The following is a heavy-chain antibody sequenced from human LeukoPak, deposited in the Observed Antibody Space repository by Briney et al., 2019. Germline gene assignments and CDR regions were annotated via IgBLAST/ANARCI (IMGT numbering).Heavy chain of an antibody. J-gene: IGHJ3*02. CDR3: ARGFSRDGAFDI. CDR1: GGSISSYY. Sequence: PSETLSLTCTVSGGSISSYYWSWIRQPPGKGLEWIGYIYYSGSTNYHPSLKSRVTISVDTSKNQFSLKLNSVTAADTAVYYCARGFSRDGAFDIWGQGTMVTVSS. V-gene: IGHV4-59*08. D-gene: IGHD5-24*01. CDR2: IYYSGST.